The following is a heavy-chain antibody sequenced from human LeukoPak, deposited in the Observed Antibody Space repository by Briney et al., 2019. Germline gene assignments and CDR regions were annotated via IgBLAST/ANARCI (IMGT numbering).Heavy chain of an antibody. CDR2: ISSSSSYI. D-gene: IGHD3-10*01. Sequence: GGSLRLSCAASGFTFSIYSMNWVRQAPGKGLEWVSSISSSSSYIYYADSVKGRFTISRDNAKNSLYLQMNSLRAEDTAVYYCARDLMVRGASDYWGQGTLVTVSS. CDR1: GFTFSIYS. J-gene: IGHJ4*02. CDR3: ARDLMVRGASDY. V-gene: IGHV3-21*04.